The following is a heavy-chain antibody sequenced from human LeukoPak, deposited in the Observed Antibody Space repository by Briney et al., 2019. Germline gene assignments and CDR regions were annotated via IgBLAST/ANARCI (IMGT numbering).Heavy chain of an antibody. V-gene: IGHV3-23*01. CDR2: ISGAGGTT. J-gene: IGHJ3*02. CDR3: ARASYHYDSSDSKGAFDI. D-gene: IGHD3-22*01. Sequence: GGSLRLSCAASGFIFRSFAMSWVRQVPGKGLEWVSLISGAGGTTYYADSVKGRFTISRDNSKNTLYLQMNRLRVEDTAVYYCARASYHYDSSDSKGAFDIWGQGTMVTVSS. CDR1: GFIFRSFA.